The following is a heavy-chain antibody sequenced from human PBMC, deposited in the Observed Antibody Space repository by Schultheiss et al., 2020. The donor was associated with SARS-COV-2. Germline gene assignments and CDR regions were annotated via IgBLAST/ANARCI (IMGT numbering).Heavy chain of an antibody. CDR3: ASTSIAVAGTGTYI. CDR2: ISSSSSTI. J-gene: IGHJ3*02. V-gene: IGHV3-48*01. D-gene: IGHD6-19*01. CDR1: GFTFSSYS. Sequence: GGSLRLSCAASGFTFSSYSMNWVRQAPGKGLEWVSYISSSSSTIYYADSVKGRFTISRDNAKNSLYLQMNSLRAEDTAVYYCASTSIAVAGTGTYIWGQGTMVTVSS.